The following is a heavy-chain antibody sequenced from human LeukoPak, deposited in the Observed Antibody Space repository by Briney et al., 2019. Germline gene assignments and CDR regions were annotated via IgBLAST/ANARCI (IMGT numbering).Heavy chain of an antibody. CDR2: IYSDVST. D-gene: IGHD2-2*01. V-gene: IGHV3-66*01. Sequence: GGSLRLSCAASGFTASSNYMSWVRQAPGKGLEWVSLIYSDVSTYYADSVKGRFTISRDISKNTLYLQMNSLRPEDTAVYHCARAQWVVLTANSRYYFDYWGQGTLVTVSS. CDR1: GFTASSNY. J-gene: IGHJ4*02. CDR3: ARAQWVVLTANSRYYFDY.